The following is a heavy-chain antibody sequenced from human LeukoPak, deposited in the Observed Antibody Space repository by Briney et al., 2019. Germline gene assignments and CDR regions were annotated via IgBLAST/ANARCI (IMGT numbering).Heavy chain of an antibody. CDR1: GGTFSSYA. V-gene: IGHV1-69*05. D-gene: IGHD2-2*01. J-gene: IGHJ6*03. CDR2: IIPIFGTA. Sequence: SVKVSCKASGGTFSSYAISWVRQAPGQGLEWMGGIIPIFGTANYAQKFQGRVTITTDESTSTAYMELSSLGSEDTAVYYCARAPWGYCSSTSCSDYYYYYMDVWGKGTTVTVSS. CDR3: ARAPWGYCSSTSCSDYYYYYMDV.